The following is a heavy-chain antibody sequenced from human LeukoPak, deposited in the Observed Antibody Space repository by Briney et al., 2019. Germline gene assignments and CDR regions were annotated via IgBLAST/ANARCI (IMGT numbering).Heavy chain of an antibody. CDR1: GGSISSSSYY. V-gene: IGHV4-39*07. Sequence: SETLSLTCTVSGGSISSSSYYWGWIRQPPGKGLEWIGSIHCSGSTYYNPSLKSRVTISLDTSKNQFSLKLSSVTAADTAVYYCARDQGASGWFDYWGQGTLVTVSS. J-gene: IGHJ4*02. CDR2: IHCSGST. D-gene: IGHD6-19*01. CDR3: ARDQGASGWFDY.